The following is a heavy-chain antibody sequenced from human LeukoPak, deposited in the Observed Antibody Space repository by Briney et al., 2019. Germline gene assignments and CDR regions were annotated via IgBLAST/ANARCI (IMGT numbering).Heavy chain of an antibody. D-gene: IGHD5-18*01. J-gene: IGHJ4*02. Sequence: SETLSLTCTVSGGSISSYYWSWIRQPPGKGLEWIGEINQSGSTNYSPSLKSRVTISVDTSKNQLSLKLSSVTAADTAVYYCARAGYSYGPSGGRAFDYWGQGTLVTVSS. CDR3: ARAGYSYGPSGGRAFDY. V-gene: IGHV4-34*01. CDR2: INQSGST. CDR1: GGSISSYY.